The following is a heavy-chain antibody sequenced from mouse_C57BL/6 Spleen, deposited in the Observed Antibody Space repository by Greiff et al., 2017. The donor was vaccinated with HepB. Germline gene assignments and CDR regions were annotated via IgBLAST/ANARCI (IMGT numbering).Heavy chain of an antibody. CDR1: GFTFSDYG. V-gene: IGHV5-17*01. CDR2: ISSGSSTI. Sequence: EVKLMESGGGLVKPGGSLKLSCAASGFTFSDYGMHWVRQAPEKGLEWVAYISSGSSTIYYADTVKGRFTISRDNAKNTLFLQMTSLRSEDTAMYYCARIGLYAWFAYWGQGTLVTVSA. D-gene: IGHD2-12*01. CDR3: ARIGLYAWFAY. J-gene: IGHJ3*01.